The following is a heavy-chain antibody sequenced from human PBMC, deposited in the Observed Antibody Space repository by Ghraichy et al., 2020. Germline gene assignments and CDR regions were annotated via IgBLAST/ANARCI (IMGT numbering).Heavy chain of an antibody. CDR2: IKQDGSET. J-gene: IGHJ4*02. CDR1: GLTFSSHW. Sequence: GGSLRLSCAASGLTFSSHWMSWVRQAPGKGLEWVANIKQDGSETYYVDSVKGRFTISIDNAKNSLYLQMNSLRAEDTAIYYCARGGDYWGQGTLVTVSS. CDR3: ARGGDY. V-gene: IGHV3-7*03.